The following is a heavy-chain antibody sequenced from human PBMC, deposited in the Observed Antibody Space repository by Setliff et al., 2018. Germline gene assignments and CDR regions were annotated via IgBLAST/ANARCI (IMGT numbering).Heavy chain of an antibody. J-gene: IGHJ6*03. Sequence: SETLSLTCTVSGASLSSGSYYWSWIRQSAGKGLEWIGRIYVTESTKYNPSLKSRVTLSIDTSKNQFSLNLSSVTAADTAVYYCARDNRARHYMDVWGKGTTVTVSS. D-gene: IGHD3-10*01. CDR1: GASLSSGSYY. V-gene: IGHV4-61*02. CDR3: ARDNRARHYMDV. CDR2: IYVTEST.